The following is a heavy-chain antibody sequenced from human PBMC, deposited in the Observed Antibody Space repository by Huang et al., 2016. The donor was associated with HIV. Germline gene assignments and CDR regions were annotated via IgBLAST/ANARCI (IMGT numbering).Heavy chain of an antibody. Sequence: QVQLQESGPGLVKPSETLSLTCTVSGGSISTHYWSGIRQPPGKGLEWIGSIDYSGSTNYSPSLKSRVTILLDTSKNQFSLRVNSVTAADTAMDYCARDHHDFWRGYRRMYFFDHWGQGTLVTVSS. CDR2: IDYSGST. D-gene: IGHD3-3*01. J-gene: IGHJ4*02. CDR3: ARDHHDFWRGYRRMYFFDH. CDR1: GGSISTHY. V-gene: IGHV4-59*11.